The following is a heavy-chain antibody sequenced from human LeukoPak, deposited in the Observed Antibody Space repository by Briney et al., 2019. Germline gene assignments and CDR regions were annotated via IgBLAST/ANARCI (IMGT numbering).Heavy chain of an antibody. D-gene: IGHD2-2*01. CDR1: GGSISSGDYY. Sequence: SQTLSLTCTVSGGSISSGDYYWSWIRQPPGKGLEWIGYIYYSGSTYYNPSLKSQVTISVDTSKNQFSLKLSSVTAADTAVYYCARDLPRGCSSTSCYQVLGWPKVPYYFDYWGQGTLVTVSS. J-gene: IGHJ4*02. CDR3: ARDLPRGCSSTSCYQVLGWPKVPYYFDY. CDR2: IYYSGST. V-gene: IGHV4-30-4*08.